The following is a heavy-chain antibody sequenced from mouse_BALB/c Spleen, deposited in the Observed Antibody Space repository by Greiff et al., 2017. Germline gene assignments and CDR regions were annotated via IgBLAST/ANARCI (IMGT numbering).Heavy chain of an antibody. D-gene: IGHD1-1*01. CDR3: ARVGTTVVANAMDY. CDR1: GYTFTSYT. CDR2: INPSSGYT. V-gene: IGHV1-4*01. Sequence: QVQLQQSGAELARPGASVKMSCKASGYTFTSYTMHWVKQRPGQGLEWIGYINPSSGYTNYNQKFKDKATLTADKSSSTAYMQLSSLTSEDSADYYCARVGTTVVANAMDYWGQGTSVTVSS. J-gene: IGHJ4*01.